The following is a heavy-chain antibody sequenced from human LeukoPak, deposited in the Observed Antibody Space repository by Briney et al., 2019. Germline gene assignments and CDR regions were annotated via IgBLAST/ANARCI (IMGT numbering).Heavy chain of an antibody. CDR2: IYYSGST. CDR3: ARVATIITMIDAVGGAFDI. D-gene: IGHD3-22*01. V-gene: IGHV4-61*01. Sequence: SETLSLTCAVSSGSFSGNSYYWSWIRQPPGKGLEWIGYIYYSGSTNYNPSLKSRVTISIDTSKNQFSLKLSSVTAADTAVYYCARVATIITMIDAVGGAFDIWGQGTMVTVSS. CDR1: SGSFSGNSYY. J-gene: IGHJ3*02.